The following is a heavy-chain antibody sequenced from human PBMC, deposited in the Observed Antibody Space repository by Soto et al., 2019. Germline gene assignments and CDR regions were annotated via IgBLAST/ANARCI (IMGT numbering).Heavy chain of an antibody. CDR2: INSDGSST. D-gene: IGHD6-13*01. V-gene: IGHV3-74*01. CDR1: GFTFSSYW. CDR3: ARVGKSPSPAPYYGMDV. J-gene: IGHJ6*02. Sequence: GGSLRLSCAASGFTFSSYWMHWVRQAPGKGLVWVSRINSDGSSTSYADSVKGRFTISRDNAKNTLYLQMNSLRAEDTAVYYCARVGKSPSPAPYYGMDVWGQGTTVTV.